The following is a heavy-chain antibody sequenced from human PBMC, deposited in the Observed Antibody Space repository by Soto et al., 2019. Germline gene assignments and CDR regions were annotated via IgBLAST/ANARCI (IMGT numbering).Heavy chain of an antibody. Sequence: QVQLQESGPGLVKPSETLSLTCTVSGGSISNYYWSWIRQSPGKGLEWIGYIYYSGTTNYNPSLKSRVTMSVDTSKNQFSLKLSSVTAADSAVYFCASDQAGYYFAYWGQGTVVTVSS. CDR1: GGSISNYY. CDR3: ASDQAGYYFAY. V-gene: IGHV4-59*01. CDR2: IYYSGTT. J-gene: IGHJ4*02. D-gene: IGHD6-19*01.